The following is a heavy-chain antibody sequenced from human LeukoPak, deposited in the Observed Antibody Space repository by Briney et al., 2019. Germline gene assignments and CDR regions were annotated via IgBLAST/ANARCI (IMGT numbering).Heavy chain of an antibody. Sequence: PLETLSLTCAVYGGSFSGYYWSWIRQPPGKGLEGIGEINHSGSTNYNPSLKSRVAISVDTSKNQFSLKLSSVTAADTAVYYCARGFLRLEYSSSPGGNWFDPRGQGTLVTVSS. CDR1: GGSFSGYY. D-gene: IGHD6-6*01. J-gene: IGHJ5*02. V-gene: IGHV4-34*01. CDR2: INHSGST. CDR3: ARGFLRLEYSSSPGGNWFDP.